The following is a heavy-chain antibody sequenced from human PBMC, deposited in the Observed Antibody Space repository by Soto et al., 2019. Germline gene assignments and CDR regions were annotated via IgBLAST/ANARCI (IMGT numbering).Heavy chain of an antibody. CDR1: GYTFTSYG. J-gene: IGHJ3*02. CDR2: ISAYNGNT. CDR3: ARGALRFLEWLLDAFDI. D-gene: IGHD3-3*01. V-gene: IGHV1-18*01. Sequence: ASVKVSCKASGYTFTSYGISWVQQAPEQGLEWMGWISAYNGNTNYAQKLQGRVTMTTDTSTSTAYMELRSLRSDDTAVYYCARGALRFLEWLLDAFDIWGQGTMVTVSS.